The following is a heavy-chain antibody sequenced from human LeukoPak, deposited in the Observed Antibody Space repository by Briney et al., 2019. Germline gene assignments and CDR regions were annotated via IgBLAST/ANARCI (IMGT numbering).Heavy chain of an antibody. V-gene: IGHV1-24*01. CDR3: ATGGTVVTAIPFNY. D-gene: IGHD2-21*02. CDR1: GYTLTELS. Sequence: ASVKVSCKVSGYTLTELSMHWVRQAPGKGLEWMGGFDPEDGETIYAQKFQGRVTMTEDTSTDTVYMELSSLRSEDTAVYYCATGGTVVTAIPFNYWGQGTLVTVSS. CDR2: FDPEDGET. J-gene: IGHJ4*02.